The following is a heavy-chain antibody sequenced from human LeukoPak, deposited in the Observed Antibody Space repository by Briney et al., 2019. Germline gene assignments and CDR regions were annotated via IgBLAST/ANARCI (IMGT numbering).Heavy chain of an antibody. CDR3: ANWGSGYSPYYFDY. Sequence: GGPLSLSCAAPGFTFSSYAMSWVRQAPGKGLEGVLAFCCSGGSTNFAGSGKGRFTIPRDNSKNTLYLQMNSLRAEDTAVYYCANWGSGYSPYYFDYWGQGTLVTVSS. V-gene: IGHV3-23*01. D-gene: IGHD3-3*01. CDR1: GFTFSSYA. CDR2: FCCSGGST. J-gene: IGHJ4*02.